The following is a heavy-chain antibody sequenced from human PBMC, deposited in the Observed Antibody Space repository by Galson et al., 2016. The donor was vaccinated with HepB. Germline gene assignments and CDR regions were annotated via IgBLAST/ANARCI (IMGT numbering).Heavy chain of an antibody. CDR1: GVSISGYY. J-gene: IGHJ2*01. CDR2: MHYSGST. V-gene: IGHV4-59*01. D-gene: IGHD6-19*01. Sequence: SETLSLTCTVSGVSISGYYWTWIRQPPGKGLEWIGYMHYSGSTNYNPSLKSRVTISGDTSKNEFSLKLSARTAADTAVYYCANGLIVSGTWYFDLWGRGTLVTVSS. CDR3: ANGLIVSGTWYFDL.